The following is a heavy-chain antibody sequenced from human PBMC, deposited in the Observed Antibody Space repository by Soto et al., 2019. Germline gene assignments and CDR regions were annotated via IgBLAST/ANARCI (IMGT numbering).Heavy chain of an antibody. Sequence: SSYTLSLTCAFYGGSFSGYYWSWIRQPPGKGLEWIGEINHSGSTNYNPSLKSRVTISVDTSKNQFSLKLSSVTAADTAVYYCARGLRWCGGNWFERWGQGTLVTVSS. CDR2: INHSGST. CDR3: ARGLRWCGGNWFER. V-gene: IGHV4-34*01. J-gene: IGHJ5*02. CDR1: GGSFSGYY. D-gene: IGHD3-10*01.